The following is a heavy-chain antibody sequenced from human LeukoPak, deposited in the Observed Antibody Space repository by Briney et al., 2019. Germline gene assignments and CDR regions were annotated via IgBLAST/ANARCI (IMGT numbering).Heavy chain of an antibody. V-gene: IGHV4-59*01. Sequence: PSETLSLTCTVSGGSISSYYWSWIRQPPGKGLEWIGYIYYSGSTNYNPSLKSRVTISVDTSKNQFSLKLSSVTAADTAVYYCAALYSGSYYGVYYFDYWGQGTLVTVSS. CDR2: IYYSGST. CDR3: AALYSGSYYGVYYFDY. J-gene: IGHJ4*02. CDR1: GGSISSYY. D-gene: IGHD1-26*01.